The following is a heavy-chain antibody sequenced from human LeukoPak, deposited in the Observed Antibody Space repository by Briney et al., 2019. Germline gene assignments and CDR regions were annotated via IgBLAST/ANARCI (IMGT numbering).Heavy chain of an antibody. CDR2: IKHDGSEK. CDR3: ARITGIEAAGDY. Sequence: PGGSLRLSCVASGFTFSTYWMSWVRQAPGKGLEWVANIKHDGSEKYYVDSVKGRFTISRDNAKNSLCLEMNSLRAEDTAVYYCARITGIEAAGDYWGQGTLVTVSS. CDR1: GFTFSTYW. V-gene: IGHV3-7*04. J-gene: IGHJ4*02. D-gene: IGHD6-13*01.